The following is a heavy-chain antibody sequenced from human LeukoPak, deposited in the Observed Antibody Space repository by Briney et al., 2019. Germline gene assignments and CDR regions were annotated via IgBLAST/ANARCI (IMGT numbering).Heavy chain of an antibody. CDR3: ARAKRETSTRPWTSGMDV. V-gene: IGHV3-13*01. Sequence: PGGSLRLSCAASGFTLSDYDIHWVRQPIGKGLDWVSGLGSAGDKYHAGSERGRFTISREDAENSVYLQMNGLRPEDTATYYCARAKRETSTRPWTSGMDVWGQGTRVTVSS. CDR1: GFTLSDYD. D-gene: IGHD3/OR15-3a*01. CDR2: LGSAGDK. J-gene: IGHJ6*02.